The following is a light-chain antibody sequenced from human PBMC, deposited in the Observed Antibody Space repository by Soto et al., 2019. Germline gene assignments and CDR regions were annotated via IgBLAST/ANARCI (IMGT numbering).Light chain of an antibody. J-gene: IGKJ2*01. CDR2: AAS. CDR3: QPSYSTPT. CDR1: QSISSY. Sequence: DIQMTQSPSSLSASVGDRVTITCRASQSISSYLNWYQQKPGKAPKLLIYAASSLQSGVPSRFSGSGSGTEFTLTISSLQPEDFATYYGQPSYSTPTFGQGTKREIK. V-gene: IGKV1-39*01.